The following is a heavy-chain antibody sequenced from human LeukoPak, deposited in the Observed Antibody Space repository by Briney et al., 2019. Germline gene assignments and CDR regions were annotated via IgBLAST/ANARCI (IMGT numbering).Heavy chain of an antibody. V-gene: IGHV4-61*08. CDR2: IFTSGTT. CDR1: GGSISSGGYY. Sequence: PSETLSLTCAVSGGSISSGGYYWSWIRQPPGKGLEWIGYIFTSGTTNYDPSLRGRLTMSVDTSKNQFSLNLSSVTAADTAVYYCARHGGWGNNWFDPWGQGTLVTVSS. J-gene: IGHJ5*02. D-gene: IGHD7-27*01. CDR3: ARHGGWGNNWFDP.